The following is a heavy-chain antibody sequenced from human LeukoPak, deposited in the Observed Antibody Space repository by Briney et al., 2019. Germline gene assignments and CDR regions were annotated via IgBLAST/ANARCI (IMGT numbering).Heavy chain of an antibody. CDR2: IYPGDSDT. CDR1: GYSFTSYW. Sequence: GESLKISCKGSGYSFTSYWIGWVRQMPGKGLEWMGIIYPGDSDTRYSPSFQGQVTISADKSISTAYLQWSSLKASDTAMYYCARPHVYCSSTSCPFDYWGQGTLVTVSS. J-gene: IGHJ4*02. CDR3: ARPHVYCSSTSCPFDY. D-gene: IGHD2-2*01. V-gene: IGHV5-51*01.